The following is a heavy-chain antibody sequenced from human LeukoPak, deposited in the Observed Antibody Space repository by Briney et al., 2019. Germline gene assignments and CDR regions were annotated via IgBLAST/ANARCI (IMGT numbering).Heavy chain of an antibody. Sequence: PGESLRISCKGSGYNFSNYRIGWVRQAPGRGLEWMAIIYPGDSDIRYSPSFQGQVTISADTSINTAYLQWRRLKASDTAMQYCVRHHARSKYCSTIGCYAGYWYFDLWGRGTLVTVSS. CDR1: GYNFSNYR. D-gene: IGHD2-2*01. CDR3: VRHHARSKYCSTIGCYAGYWYFDL. V-gene: IGHV5-51*01. J-gene: IGHJ2*01. CDR2: IYPGDSDI.